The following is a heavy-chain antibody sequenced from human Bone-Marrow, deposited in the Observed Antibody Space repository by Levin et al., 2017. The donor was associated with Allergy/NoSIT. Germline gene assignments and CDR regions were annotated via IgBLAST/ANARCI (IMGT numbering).Heavy chain of an antibody. CDR3: ARPDIVVVPAAHGEFGAFDI. CDR1: GGTFSSYA. CDR2: IIPIFGTA. V-gene: IGHV1-69*13. D-gene: IGHD2-2*01. Sequence: ASVKVSCKASGGTFSSYAISWVRQAPGQGLEWMGGIIPIFGTANYAQKFQGRVTITADESTSTAYMELSSLRSEDTAVYYCARPDIVVVPAAHGEFGAFDIWGQGTMVTVSS. J-gene: IGHJ3*02.